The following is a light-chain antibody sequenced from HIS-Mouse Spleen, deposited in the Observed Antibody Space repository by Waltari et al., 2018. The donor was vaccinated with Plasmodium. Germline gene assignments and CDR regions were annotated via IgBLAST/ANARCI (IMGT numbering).Light chain of an antibody. CDR1: QSISSW. CDR2: KAS. V-gene: IGKV1-5*03. CDR3: QQYNSYSWT. J-gene: IGKJ1*01. Sequence: DIQITQSPSTLSASVADRVTITCRASQSISSWLAWYQQKPGKAPKLLIYKASSLESGVPSRFSGSGSGTEFTLTISSLQPDDFATYYCQQYNSYSWTFGQGTKVEIK.